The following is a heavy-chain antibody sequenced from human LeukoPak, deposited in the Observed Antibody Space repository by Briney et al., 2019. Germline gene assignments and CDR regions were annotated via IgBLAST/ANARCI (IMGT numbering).Heavy chain of an antibody. CDR1: GYSFTSNW. Sequence: GESLKISCKGSGYSFTSNWIGWVRQMPGKGLEWMGIIYPGDSDTKYSPSFQGQVTISADKSISTAYLQWSSLKASDTAMYYCARRATGYRSGWYPYYGMDVWGQGTTVTVSS. J-gene: IGHJ6*02. CDR2: IYPGDSDT. CDR3: ARRATGYRSGWYPYYGMDV. V-gene: IGHV5-51*01. D-gene: IGHD6-19*01.